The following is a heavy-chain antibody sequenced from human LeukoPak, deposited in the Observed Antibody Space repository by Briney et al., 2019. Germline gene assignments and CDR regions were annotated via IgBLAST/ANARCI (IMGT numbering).Heavy chain of an antibody. V-gene: IGHV5-51*01. D-gene: IGHD6-6*01. Sequence: GESLKISCKGSGYSFTSYWIGWVRQMPGKGLEWMGIIYPGDSDTRYSPSFQGQVTISADKSISTAYLQWSSLEASDTAMYYCARGGYSSSSRRYFDYWGQGTLVTVSS. CDR3: ARGGYSSSSRRYFDY. J-gene: IGHJ4*02. CDR2: IYPGDSDT. CDR1: GYSFTSYW.